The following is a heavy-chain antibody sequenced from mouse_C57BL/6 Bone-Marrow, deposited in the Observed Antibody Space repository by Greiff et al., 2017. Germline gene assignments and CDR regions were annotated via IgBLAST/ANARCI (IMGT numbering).Heavy chain of an antibody. J-gene: IGHJ1*03. D-gene: IGHD1-1*02. Sequence: QVQLQQPGAELVRPGSSVKLSCKASGYTFTSYWMHWVKQRPIQGLEWIGNIDPSDSETHYNQKFKDKATLTVDKSSSTAYMQLSSLTSEDSAVYYCARNRVATEGYFDVWGTGTTVTVSS. CDR1: GYTFTSYW. V-gene: IGHV1-52*01. CDR2: IDPSDSET. CDR3: ARNRVATEGYFDV.